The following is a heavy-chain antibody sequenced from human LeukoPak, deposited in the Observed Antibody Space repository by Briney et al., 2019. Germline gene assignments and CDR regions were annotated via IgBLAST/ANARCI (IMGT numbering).Heavy chain of an antibody. CDR1: GFTFSSYS. V-gene: IGHV3-21*01. Sequence: GGSLRLSCAASGFTFSSYSMNWVRQAPGKGLEWVSSISSSSSYIYYADSVKGRFTISRDNAKNSLYLQMNSLRAEGTAVYYCARAYYYGSGSPSNEGYYYGMDVWGQGTTVTVSS. D-gene: IGHD3-10*01. CDR2: ISSSSSYI. J-gene: IGHJ6*02. CDR3: ARAYYYGSGSPSNEGYYYGMDV.